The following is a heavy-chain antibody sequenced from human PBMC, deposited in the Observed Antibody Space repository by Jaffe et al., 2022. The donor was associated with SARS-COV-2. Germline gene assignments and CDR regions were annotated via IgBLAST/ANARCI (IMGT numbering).Heavy chain of an antibody. Sequence: EVQLVESGGGLVQPGGSLRLSCAASGFTFSSYEMNWVRQAPGKGLEWVSYISSSGSTIYYADSVKGRFTISRDNAKNSLYLQMNSLRAEDTAVYYCACTLALFAEDIWGQGTMVTVSS. V-gene: IGHV3-48*03. CDR2: ISSSGSTI. D-gene: IGHD3-3*01. CDR1: GFTFSSYE. CDR3: ACTLALFAEDI. J-gene: IGHJ3*02.